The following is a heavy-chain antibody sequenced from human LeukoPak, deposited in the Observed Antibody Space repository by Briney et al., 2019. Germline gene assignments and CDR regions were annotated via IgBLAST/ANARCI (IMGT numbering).Heavy chain of an antibody. D-gene: IGHD6-13*01. CDR3: ARAAAGPLNWFDP. V-gene: IGHV4-38-2*02. Sequence: PSETLSLTCTVSGYSISSGYYWGWIRQPPGKGLEWIGSIYHSGSTYYNPSLKSRVTISVDTSKNQFSLKLSSVTAADTAVYYCARAAAGPLNWFDPWGQGTLVTVSS. J-gene: IGHJ5*02. CDR2: IYHSGST. CDR1: GYSISSGYY.